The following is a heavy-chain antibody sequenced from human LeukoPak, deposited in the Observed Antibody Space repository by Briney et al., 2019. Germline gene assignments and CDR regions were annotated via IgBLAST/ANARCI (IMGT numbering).Heavy chain of an antibody. J-gene: IGHJ4*02. Sequence: EASVKVSCKASGYTLTGYYMHWLRQAPGQGLEWMGWINPNSGGTNYAQKFQGRVTMTRDTSISTAYMELSRLRSDDTAVYYCARVNGDDCGGDCPPGYWGQGTLVTVSS. CDR3: ARVNGDDCGGDCPPGY. D-gene: IGHD2-21*02. CDR1: GYTLTGYY. CDR2: INPNSGGT. V-gene: IGHV1-2*02.